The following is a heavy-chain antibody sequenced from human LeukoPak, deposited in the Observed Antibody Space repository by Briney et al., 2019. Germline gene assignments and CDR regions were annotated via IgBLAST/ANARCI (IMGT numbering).Heavy chain of an antibody. CDR1: GFTFSSYG. CDR2: IWYDGINK. CDR3: ARVWSDDYSNRDYYGMDV. V-gene: IGHV3-33*01. J-gene: IGHJ6*02. D-gene: IGHD4-11*01. Sequence: GGSLRLSCAASGFTFSSYGMHWVRQAPGKGLEWVADIWYDGINKYYADSVKGRFTISRDNSKNTLYLQMNSLRAEDTAVYYCARVWSDDYSNRDYYGMDVWGQGTTVTVSS.